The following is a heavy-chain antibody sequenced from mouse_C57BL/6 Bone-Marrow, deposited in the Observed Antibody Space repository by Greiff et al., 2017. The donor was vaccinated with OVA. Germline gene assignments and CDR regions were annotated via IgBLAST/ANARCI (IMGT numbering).Heavy chain of an antibody. CDR2: INPYNGGT. V-gene: IGHV1-19*01. CDR3: LRAWFAY. D-gene: IGHD1-1*01. CDR1: GYTFTDYY. Sequence: EVKLQESGPVLVKPGASVKMSCKASGYTFTDYYMNWVKQSHGKSLEWIGVINPYNGGTSYNQKFKGKATLTVDKSSSTAYMELNSLTSEVSAVYYCLRAWFAYWGQGTLVTVSA. J-gene: IGHJ3*01.